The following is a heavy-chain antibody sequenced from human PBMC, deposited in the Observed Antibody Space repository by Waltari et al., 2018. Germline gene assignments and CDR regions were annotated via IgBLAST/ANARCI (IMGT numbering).Heavy chain of an antibody. J-gene: IGHJ4*02. CDR1: GYTFINSY. CDR3: ARLGITMTPDY. CDR2: MNSGGDTT. V-gene: IGHV1-46*01. Sequence: QVQLVQSGAELKKPGASVKLSCKASGYTFINSYIQWVRQAPGQGLEWMGVMNSGGDTTIYAQKFQGRVTMTRDTSTSTVYMELSSLRSEDTAVYYCARLGITMTPDYWGQGTLVTVSS.